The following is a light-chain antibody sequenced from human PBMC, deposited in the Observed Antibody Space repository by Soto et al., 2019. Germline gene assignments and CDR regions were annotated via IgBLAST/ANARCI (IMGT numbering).Light chain of an antibody. Sequence: QSALTQPASVSGSPGQSITSSCTGTSSDVGGYNYVSWYQQHPGKAPKLMIYDVSNRPSGVSNRFSGSKSGNTASLTISGLQAEDEADYYCSSYTSSSYPVVFGGGTKLTVL. V-gene: IGLV2-14*01. CDR3: SSYTSSSYPVV. CDR2: DVS. J-gene: IGLJ2*01. CDR1: SSDVGGYNY.